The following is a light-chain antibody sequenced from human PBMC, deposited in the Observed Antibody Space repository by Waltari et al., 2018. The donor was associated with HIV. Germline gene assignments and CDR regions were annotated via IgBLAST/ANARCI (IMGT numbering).Light chain of an antibody. V-gene: IGLV3-21*02. CDR2: DDS. CDR1: NIGSRS. Sequence: SFVLTQPPSVSVAPGQTATNSCGESNIGSRSVHWYQLKPGQAPVLVVYDDSDRPSGIPERFSGSNSGNTATLTISRVEAGDEADYFCQVWDTSSDHVDYVFGTGTKVTVL. CDR3: QVWDTSSDHVDYV. J-gene: IGLJ1*01.